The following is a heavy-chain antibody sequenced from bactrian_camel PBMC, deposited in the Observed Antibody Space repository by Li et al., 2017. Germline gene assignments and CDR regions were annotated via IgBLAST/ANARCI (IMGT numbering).Heavy chain of an antibody. CDR1: DNIRPTFS. Sequence: VQLVESGGDSVQAGGSLRLSCTSTDNIRPTFSLGWFRQTPEMEEREEREVVAVLYTSGRSRGPDYAESVQGRFTISKDTAKNTLYLQMNNLELEDTAMYYCAAVSADYDCDSGSWFKSEVADFDYWGQGTQVTVS. CDR3: AAVSADYDCDSGSWFKSEVADFDY. CDR2: LYTSGRSRGP. J-gene: IGHJ6*01. V-gene: IGHV3S54*01. D-gene: IGHD4*01.